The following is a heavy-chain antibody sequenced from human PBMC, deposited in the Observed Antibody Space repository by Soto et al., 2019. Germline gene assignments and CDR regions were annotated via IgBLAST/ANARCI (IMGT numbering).Heavy chain of an antibody. D-gene: IGHD2-2*01. Sequence: AASVKVSCKASGYTFTSYGMHWVRQAPGQRLEWMGWINAGNGNTKYSQKFQGRVTITRDTSASTAYMELSSLRSEDTAVYYCARELCIRTSCRSPYYYYGMDVWGQGTTVTVSS. CDR1: GYTFTSYG. CDR3: ARELCIRTSCRSPYYYYGMDV. CDR2: INAGNGNT. J-gene: IGHJ6*02. V-gene: IGHV1-3*01.